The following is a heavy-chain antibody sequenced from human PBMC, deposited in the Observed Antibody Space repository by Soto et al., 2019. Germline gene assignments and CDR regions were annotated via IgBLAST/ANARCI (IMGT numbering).Heavy chain of an antibody. Sequence: QVQLVESGGGVVQPGRSLRLSCAASGFTFSSYAMHWVRQAPGKGLEWVAVISYDGSNKYYADSVKGRFTISRDNSKNTLYLQMNSLRAEDTAVYYCARLSEKTTTSYSYGMDVWGQGTTVTVSS. D-gene: IGHD1-1*01. CDR1: GFTFSSYA. CDR2: ISYDGSNK. CDR3: ARLSEKTTTSYSYGMDV. J-gene: IGHJ6*02. V-gene: IGHV3-30-3*01.